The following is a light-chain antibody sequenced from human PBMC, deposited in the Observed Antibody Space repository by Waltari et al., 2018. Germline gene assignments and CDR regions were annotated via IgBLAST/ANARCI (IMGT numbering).Light chain of an antibody. Sequence: SYALTQPPSVSVAPGQTAKIPCGGHKLGSHSVHWYQQKPGQAPVLVVYDDADRPSGIPERFSGSNSGNTATLTISRVEAGDEADYYCQVWHSSSSDQYVFGIGSKVTVL. CDR1: KLGSHS. CDR3: QVWHSSSSDQYV. V-gene: IGLV3-21*02. J-gene: IGLJ1*01. CDR2: DDA.